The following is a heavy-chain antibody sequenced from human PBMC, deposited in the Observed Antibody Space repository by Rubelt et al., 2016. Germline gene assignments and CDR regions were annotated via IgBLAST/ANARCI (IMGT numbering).Heavy chain of an antibody. CDR3: ARDLPPFRRYNWNFPLDY. V-gene: IGHV1-18*01. Sequence: QVQLVQSGAEVKKPGASVKVSCKASGYTFTSYGISWVRQAPGQGLEWMGWISAYNGNTNYAQKIQGRLIMTTDTSTRTAYMELRCLRAYDTAVYYCARDLPPFRRYNWNFPLDYWGQGTLVTVSS. CDR1: GYTFTSYG. D-gene: IGHD1-7*01. CDR2: ISAYNGNT. J-gene: IGHJ4*02.